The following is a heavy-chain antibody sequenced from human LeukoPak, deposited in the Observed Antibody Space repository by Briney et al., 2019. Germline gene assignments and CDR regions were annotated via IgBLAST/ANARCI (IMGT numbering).Heavy chain of an antibody. J-gene: IGHJ6*02. Sequence: GESLKISCKGSGYSFTSYWISWVRQIPGKGLEWMGRIDPSDSYTNYSPSFQGHVTISADKSTSTAYLQWSSLKASDTAMYYCARRVAMGAVAGTNYYYYGMDVWGQGTTVTVSS. CDR3: ARRVAMGAVAGTNYYYYGMDV. CDR2: IDPSDSYT. D-gene: IGHD6-19*01. V-gene: IGHV5-10-1*01. CDR1: GYSFTSYW.